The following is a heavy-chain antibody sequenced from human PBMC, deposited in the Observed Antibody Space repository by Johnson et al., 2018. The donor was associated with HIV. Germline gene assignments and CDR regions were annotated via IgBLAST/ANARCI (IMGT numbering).Heavy chain of an antibody. CDR1: GFSVRTNY. Sequence: QMLLVESGGGLIQPGGSLRLSCAASGFSVRTNYMSCVRQAPGKGLEWVAFIRYDGCNKYYADSVKGRFTISRDNSKNTLYLQMNSLRAEDTAVYYCAKDWARIAAAQFDIWGQGTMVTVSS. D-gene: IGHD6-13*01. V-gene: IGHV3-30*02. J-gene: IGHJ3*02. CDR3: AKDWARIAAAQFDI. CDR2: IRYDGCNK.